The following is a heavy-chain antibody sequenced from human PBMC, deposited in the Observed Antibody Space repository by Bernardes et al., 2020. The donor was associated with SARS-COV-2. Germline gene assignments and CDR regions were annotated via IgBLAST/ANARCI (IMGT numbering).Heavy chain of an antibody. CDR3: ARDSPLGELSFGAGSL. D-gene: IGHD3-16*02. CDR2: LNGGGRT. Sequence: GGSLRLSCAVSRFSVSNNYMTWVRQAPGKGLEWVSVLNGGGRTNYADSVRGRFTISRDNSKNTLYLQMNSLRTEDTAVYYCARDSPLGELSFGAGSLWGQGTMVTVSS. CDR1: RFSVSNNY. J-gene: IGHJ3*01. V-gene: IGHV3-66*02.